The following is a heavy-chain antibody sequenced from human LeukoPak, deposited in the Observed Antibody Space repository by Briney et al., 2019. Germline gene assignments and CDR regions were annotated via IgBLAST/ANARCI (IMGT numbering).Heavy chain of an antibody. D-gene: IGHD2/OR15-2a*01. V-gene: IGHV3-23*01. CDR3: AKDLATYYAPDY. CDR2: ISSSSSYI. Sequence: GGSLRLSCTASGFTFGDYAMNWVRQAPGKGLEWVSSISSSSSYIYYADSVKGRFTISRDNSKNTLYLQMNSLRAEDTAVYYCAKDLATYYAPDYWGQGTLVTVSS. J-gene: IGHJ4*02. CDR1: GFTFGDYA.